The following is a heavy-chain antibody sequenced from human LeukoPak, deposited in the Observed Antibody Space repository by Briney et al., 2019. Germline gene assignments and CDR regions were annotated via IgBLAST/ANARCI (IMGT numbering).Heavy chain of an antibody. CDR1: GFTFSSYW. Sequence: GGSLRLSCAASGFTFSSYWMSWVRQAPGKGLEWVANIKQDGSEKYYVDSVKGRFTISRGNAKNSLYLQMNSLRAEDTAVYYCARDTAPLPYYFDYWGQGTLVTVSS. CDR2: IKQDGSEK. D-gene: IGHD4-17*01. J-gene: IGHJ4*02. CDR3: ARDTAPLPYYFDY. V-gene: IGHV3-7*01.